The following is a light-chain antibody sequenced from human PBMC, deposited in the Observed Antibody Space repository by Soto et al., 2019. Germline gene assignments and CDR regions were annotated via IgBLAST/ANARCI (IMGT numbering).Light chain of an antibody. Sequence: ETVLTQSPATLSLSPGERATLSCRASPSVSSYLAWYQQKAGQAPRLLIYDASNRATGIPARFSGSGSGTDCTLTIRSLEPEDFAIYYCQQRSNWPWTFGQGTKVEIK. CDR3: QQRSNWPWT. CDR2: DAS. CDR1: PSVSSY. V-gene: IGKV3-11*01. J-gene: IGKJ1*01.